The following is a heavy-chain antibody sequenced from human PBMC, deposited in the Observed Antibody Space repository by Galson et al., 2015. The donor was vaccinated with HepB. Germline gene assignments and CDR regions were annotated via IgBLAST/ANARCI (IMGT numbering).Heavy chain of an antibody. CDR1: GGSLSSNIYY. V-gene: IGHV4-39*01. D-gene: IGHD6-19*01. CDR2: IYDNGTT. J-gene: IGHJ4*02. Sequence: SETMSLTCPVSGGSLSSNIYYWGWIRQPPGKGLEWIGTIYDNGTTFYNPSLTSRVTIFVATSKNQFSLKLSSVTAADTAVYYCARRYRGSGGWDFDFWGQGTLVTVSS. CDR3: ARRYRGSGGWDFDF.